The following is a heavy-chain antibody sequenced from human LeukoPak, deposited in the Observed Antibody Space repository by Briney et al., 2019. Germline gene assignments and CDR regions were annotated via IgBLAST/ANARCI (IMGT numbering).Heavy chain of an antibody. CDR1: GFTFSSYW. D-gene: IGHD3-22*01. Sequence: GGPLRLSCAASGFTFSSYWMHWVRQAPGKGLVWVSRIKSDGSSTSYADSVKGRFTISRDNAKNTLYLQMNSLRAEDTAVYYCARSSGYYHDAFDIWGQGTMVTVSS. CDR2: IKSDGSST. CDR3: ARSSGYYHDAFDI. J-gene: IGHJ3*02. V-gene: IGHV3-74*01.